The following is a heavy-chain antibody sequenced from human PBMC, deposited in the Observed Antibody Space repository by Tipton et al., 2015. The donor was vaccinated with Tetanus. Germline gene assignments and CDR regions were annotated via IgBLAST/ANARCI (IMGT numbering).Heavy chain of an antibody. V-gene: IGHV1-46*01. D-gene: IGHD4-23*01. J-gene: IGHJ4*02. CDR2: INPGDGVK. CDR3: ARERSGGLFEY. Sequence: QVQLVQSGAEVLKPGASVKVSCKASGYTFTTYLIHWVRQAPGQGLEWMGIINPGDGVKMYAQKFQGRVTMTRDTSTSTVYMDLRGLESEDTAVYYCARERSGGLFEYWGQGTLVTVTS. CDR1: GYTFTTYL.